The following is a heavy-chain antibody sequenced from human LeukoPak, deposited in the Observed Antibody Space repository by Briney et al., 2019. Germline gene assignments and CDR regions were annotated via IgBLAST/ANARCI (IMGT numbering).Heavy chain of an antibody. Sequence: ASVKVSCKVSGYTLTELSMHWVRQAPGKGLEWMGGFDPEDGETIYAQKLQGRVTMTTDTSTSTAYMELRSLRSDDTAVYYCARAGGSYLLYFDYWGQGALVTVSS. CDR3: ARAGGSYLLYFDY. J-gene: IGHJ4*02. CDR2: FDPEDGET. V-gene: IGHV1-24*01. CDR1: GYTLTELS. D-gene: IGHD1-26*01.